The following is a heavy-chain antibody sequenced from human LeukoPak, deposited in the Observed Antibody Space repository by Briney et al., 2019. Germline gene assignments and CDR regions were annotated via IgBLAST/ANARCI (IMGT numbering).Heavy chain of an antibody. V-gene: IGHV3-30*18. CDR2: ISYDGSSK. D-gene: IGHD6-19*01. CDR1: GFTFSSYG. Sequence: PGGSLRLSCAASGFTFSSYGMHWVRQAPGKGLEWVAVISYDGSSKYYADSVKGRFTISRDNSKNTLYLQMNSLRAEDTAVYYCAQISSGWFFDYWGQGTLVTVSS. CDR3: AQISSGWFFDY. J-gene: IGHJ4*02.